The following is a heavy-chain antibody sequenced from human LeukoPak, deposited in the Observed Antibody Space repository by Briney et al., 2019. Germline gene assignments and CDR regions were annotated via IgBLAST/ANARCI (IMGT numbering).Heavy chain of an antibody. CDR2: IYYSGST. J-gene: IGHJ4*02. CDR3: ARVGGYDRGYYFDY. V-gene: IGHV4-59*01. D-gene: IGHD5-12*01. CDR1: GGSISSYY. Sequence: SETLSLTCTVSGGSISSYYWSWIRQPPGKGLEWIGYIYYSGSTNYNPSLKSRVTISVDTPKNQFSLKLSSVTAADTAVYYCARVGGYDRGYYFDYWGQGTLVTVSS.